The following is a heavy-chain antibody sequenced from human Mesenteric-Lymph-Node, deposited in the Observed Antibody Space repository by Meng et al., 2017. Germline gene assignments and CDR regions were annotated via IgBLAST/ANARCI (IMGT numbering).Heavy chain of an antibody. Sequence: SETLSPTCTVSGDSISGYYWSWIRQSPGKGLEWIAYIHSSGITNYNPSLKSRVTISVDTSKNQFSLKLRSVTAADTAVYYCVRGWYNGSYRFDYWCQGTLVTVSS. J-gene: IGHJ4*02. CDR3: VRGWYNGSYRFDY. CDR2: IHSSGIT. D-gene: IGHD1-26*01. V-gene: IGHV4-59*01. CDR1: GDSISGYY.